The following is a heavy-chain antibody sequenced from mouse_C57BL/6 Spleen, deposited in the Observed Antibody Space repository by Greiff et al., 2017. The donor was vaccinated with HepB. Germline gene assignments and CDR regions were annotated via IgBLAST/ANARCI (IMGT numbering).Heavy chain of an antibody. J-gene: IGHJ4*01. V-gene: IGHV7-1*01. CDR3: ARDAWDYYGSVYAMDY. CDR1: GFTFSDFY. Sequence: EVQLVESGGGLVQSGRSLRLSCATSGFTFSDFYMEWVRQAPGKGLEWIAASRNKANDYTTEYSASVKGRFIVSRDTSQSILYLQMNALRAEDTAIYYCARDAWDYYGSVYAMDYWGQGTSVTVSS. CDR2: SRNKANDYTT. D-gene: IGHD1-1*01.